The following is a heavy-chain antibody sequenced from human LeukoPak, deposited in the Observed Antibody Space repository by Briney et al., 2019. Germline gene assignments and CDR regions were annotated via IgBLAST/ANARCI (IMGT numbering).Heavy chain of an antibody. CDR1: GGSISSSGYS. D-gene: IGHD2-21*02. Sequence: SETLSLTRAVSGGSISSSGYSWSWIRQPPGKGLEWIGYIHHTGSTYYNPSLKSRVTISVDRSKNQFSLKLSSVTAADTAMYFCARTPTYCGGDCYYFDPWGQGTLVTVSS. CDR3: ARTPTYCGGDCYYFDP. CDR2: IHHTGST. V-gene: IGHV4-30-2*01. J-gene: IGHJ5*02.